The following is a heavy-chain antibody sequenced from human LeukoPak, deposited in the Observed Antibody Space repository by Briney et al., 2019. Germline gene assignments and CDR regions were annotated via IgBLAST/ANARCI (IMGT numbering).Heavy chain of an antibody. V-gene: IGHV3-23*01. Sequence: PGGSLRLSCAASGFTFSIYAMSWVRQAPGKGLEWASGISGSGGSTYYADSVKGRFTISRDNSKNTLYLQMSSLRAEDTAVYYCAKYIAAAGTVYWGQRTLVTVSS. CDR1: GFTFSIYA. J-gene: IGHJ4*02. CDR3: AKYIAAAGTVY. CDR2: ISGSGGST. D-gene: IGHD6-13*01.